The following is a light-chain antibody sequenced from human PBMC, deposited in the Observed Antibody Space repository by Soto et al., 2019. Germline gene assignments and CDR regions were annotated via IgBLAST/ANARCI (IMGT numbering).Light chain of an antibody. V-gene: IGKV1-33*01. J-gene: IGKJ3*01. Sequence: DIQMTQSPSSLSASVGDRVTITCQASHDISNYLNWYQQKPGKAPKLLIYEASNLETGVPSRFSGSGSGTDFTFTISSLEPEDIATYYCQQYDNVPPTFGPGTKVDIK. CDR2: EAS. CDR1: HDISNY. CDR3: QQYDNVPPT.